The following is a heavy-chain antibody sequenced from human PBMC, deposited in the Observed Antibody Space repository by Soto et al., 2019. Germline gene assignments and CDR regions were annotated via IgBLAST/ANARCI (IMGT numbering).Heavy chain of an antibody. CDR3: AGDRSVTPPMVRADAFDI. Sequence: QVQLVESGGGLVKPGGSLRLSCAASGFTFSDYYMSWIRQAPGKGLEWGSYISSSGSTIYYADSVKGGFTISRDNAKNSLYLQMNSIRAEDTAVYFWAGDRSVTPPMVRADAFDIWGQGTMVTVSS. CDR2: ISSSGSTI. D-gene: IGHD3-10*01. J-gene: IGHJ3*02. V-gene: IGHV3-11*01. CDR1: GFTFSDYY.